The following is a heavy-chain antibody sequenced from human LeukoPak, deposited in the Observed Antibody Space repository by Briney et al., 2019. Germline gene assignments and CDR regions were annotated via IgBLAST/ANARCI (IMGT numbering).Heavy chain of an antibody. D-gene: IGHD6-19*01. J-gene: IGHJ5*02. CDR2: FYYSGST. V-gene: IGHV4-39*01. CDR1: GGSISTSSYY. CDR3: ARRGRRIAVAGTFARWFDP. Sequence: PSETLSLTCTVSGGSISTSSYYWGWIRQPPGKGLEWIGTFYYSGSTYYNPSLKSRVTISVDTSKNQFSLKLSSVTAADTAVYYCARRGRRIAVAGTFARWFDPWGQGTLVTVSS.